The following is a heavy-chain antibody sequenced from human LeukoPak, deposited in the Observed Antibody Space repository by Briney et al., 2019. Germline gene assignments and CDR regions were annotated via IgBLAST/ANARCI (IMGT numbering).Heavy chain of an antibody. Sequence: PGGSLRLSCAASGFTFSSYAMHWVRQAPGKGLEWVAVISYDGSNKYYADSVKGRFTISRDNSKNTLYLQMNSLRAEDTAVYYCANSGWYVGVDYWGQGTLVTVSS. CDR1: GFTFSSYA. V-gene: IGHV3-30*04. D-gene: IGHD6-19*01. CDR3: ANSGWYVGVDY. J-gene: IGHJ4*02. CDR2: ISYDGSNK.